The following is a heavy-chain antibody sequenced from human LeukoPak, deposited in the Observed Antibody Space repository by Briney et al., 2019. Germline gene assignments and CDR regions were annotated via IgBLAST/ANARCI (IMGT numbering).Heavy chain of an antibody. CDR1: GFTFSSYA. V-gene: IGHV3-23*01. CDR3: ARDFPGIAVAGTRPLDY. D-gene: IGHD6-19*01. J-gene: IGHJ4*02. Sequence: GGSLRLSCAASGFTFSSYAMSWVRQAPGKGPEWVSAISGSGSNTYYPDSVKGRFTISRDNSKNTLYLQMNSLRAEDTAVYYCARDFPGIAVAGTRPLDYWGQGTLVTVSS. CDR2: ISGSGSNT.